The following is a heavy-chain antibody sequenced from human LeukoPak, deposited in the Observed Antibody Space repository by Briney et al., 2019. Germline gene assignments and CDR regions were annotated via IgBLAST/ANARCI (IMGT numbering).Heavy chain of an antibody. CDR1: GFTVSSNY. V-gene: IGHV3-30*02. Sequence: GGSLRLSXAASGFTVSSNYMSWVRQAPGKGLEWVAFIRYDGSNKYYADSVKGRFTISRDNSKNTLYLQMNSLRAEDTAVYYCAKDGYSSSPVDYWGQGTLVTVSS. CDR2: IRYDGSNK. J-gene: IGHJ4*02. D-gene: IGHD6-6*01. CDR3: AKDGYSSSPVDY.